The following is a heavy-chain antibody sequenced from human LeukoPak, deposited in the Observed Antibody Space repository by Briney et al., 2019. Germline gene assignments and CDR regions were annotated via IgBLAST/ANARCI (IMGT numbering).Heavy chain of an antibody. J-gene: IGHJ6*03. CDR1: GYSFNTYY. V-gene: IGHV1-2*02. CDR2: INTDSGGT. Sequence: GASVKVSCKASGYSFNTYYMNWVRQAPGQGLEWLGWINTDSGGTNYAQKFLGRVTMTRDTSTSTAYMELRSLRSDDTAVYYCARERSSSSAGWPYYYYYMDVWGKGTTVTVSS. CDR3: ARERSSSSAGWPYYYYYMDV. D-gene: IGHD6-6*01.